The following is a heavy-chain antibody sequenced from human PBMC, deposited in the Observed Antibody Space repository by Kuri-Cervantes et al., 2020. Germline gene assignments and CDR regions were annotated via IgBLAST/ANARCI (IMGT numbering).Heavy chain of an antibody. J-gene: IGHJ4*02. CDR2: ISYDGSNK. Sequence: GGSLRLSCAASGFTFDDYGMSWVRQAPGKGLEWVAVISYDGSNKYYADSVKGRFTTSRDNSKNTLYLQMNSLRAEDTAVYYCARDPSYYDSSGYFDYWGQGTLVTVSS. CDR3: ARDPSYYDSSGYFDY. CDR1: GFTFDDYG. V-gene: IGHV3-30*03. D-gene: IGHD3-22*01.